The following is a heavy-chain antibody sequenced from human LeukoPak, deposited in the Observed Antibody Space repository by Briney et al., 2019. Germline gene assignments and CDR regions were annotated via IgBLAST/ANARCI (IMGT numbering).Heavy chain of an antibody. CDR2: ISYHGTNK. CDR3: ARDPTCGYRHFDF. Sequence: PGRSLRLSCAASGFTFTSYAMHWVRQAPGKGLEWVALISYHGTNKYYADSVKGRFTISSDNSKNTLYLQMNSLRTEDTAVYYCARDPTCGYRHFDFWGQGTLVTVSS. CDR1: GFTFTSYA. V-gene: IGHV3-30-3*01. D-gene: IGHD5-12*01. J-gene: IGHJ4*02.